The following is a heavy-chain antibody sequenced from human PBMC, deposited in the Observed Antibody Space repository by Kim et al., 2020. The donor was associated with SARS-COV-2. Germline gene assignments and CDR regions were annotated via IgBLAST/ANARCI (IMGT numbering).Heavy chain of an antibody. CDR3: TGDYNNSPR. J-gene: IGHJ4*02. V-gene: IGHV3-73*01. CDR1: GFTFSGSA. D-gene: IGHD1-1*01. Sequence: GGSLRLSCAASGFTFSGSAMHWVRQASGKGLEWVARIRSKGNNYATAYAASVKGRFTISRDDSKNTAYLQMNSLKTEDTAVYFCTGDYNNSPRWGQGTLVTVSS. CDR2: IRSKGNNYAT.